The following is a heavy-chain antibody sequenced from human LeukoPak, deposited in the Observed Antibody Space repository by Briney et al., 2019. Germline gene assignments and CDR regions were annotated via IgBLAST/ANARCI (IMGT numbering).Heavy chain of an antibody. CDR3: ARGVRPGYYDNSGYSN. CDR2: ISAYNGNT. Sequence: ASVKVSCKASGGTFSSYAISWVRQAPGQGLEWMGWISAYNGNTNYAQKLQGRVTMTTDTSTSTAYMELRSLRSDDTAVYYCARGVRPGYYDNSGYSNWGQGTLVTVSS. D-gene: IGHD3-22*01. V-gene: IGHV1-18*01. CDR1: GGTFSSYA. J-gene: IGHJ4*02.